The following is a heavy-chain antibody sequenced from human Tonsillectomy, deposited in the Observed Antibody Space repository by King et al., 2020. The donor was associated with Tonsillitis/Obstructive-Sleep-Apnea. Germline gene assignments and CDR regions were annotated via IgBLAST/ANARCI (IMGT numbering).Heavy chain of an antibody. J-gene: IGHJ4*02. V-gene: IGHV3-30*04. D-gene: IGHD6-19*01. CDR2: ISLDGSLK. Sequence: HVQLVESGGGVVQPGRSLRLSCAASGFTFSDHAIHWVRQAPGKGLEWLAVISLDGSLKYYADSVKGRFTISRDNSKNTVYLQMNSLRPEDTAVYYCARDKDSRGWNWILDLWGQGTLVTVSS. CDR1: GFTFSDHA. CDR3: ARDKDSRGWNWILDL.